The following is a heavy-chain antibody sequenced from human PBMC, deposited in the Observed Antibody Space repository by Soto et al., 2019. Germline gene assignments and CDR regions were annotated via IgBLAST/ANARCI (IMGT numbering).Heavy chain of an antibody. Sequence: GGSLRLSCAASGFTFSSYSMNWVRQAPGKGLEWVSSISSSSSYIYYADSVKGRFTISRDNAKNSLYLQMNSLRAEDTAVYYCARGGGSSPYAFDIWAQGTMVTVSS. CDR3: ARGGGSSPYAFDI. CDR2: ISSSSSYI. V-gene: IGHV3-21*01. CDR1: GFTFSSYS. J-gene: IGHJ3*02. D-gene: IGHD6-6*01.